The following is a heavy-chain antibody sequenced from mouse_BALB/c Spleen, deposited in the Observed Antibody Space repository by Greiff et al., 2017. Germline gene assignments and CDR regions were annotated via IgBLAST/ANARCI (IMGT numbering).Heavy chain of an antibody. J-gene: IGHJ1*01. CDR3: AGYYGSSYPWYFDV. CDR2: ISYSGST. D-gene: IGHD1-1*01. CDR1: GYSITSDYA. V-gene: IGHV3-2*02. Sequence: EVKLVESGPGLVKPSQSLSLTCTVTGYSITSDYAWNWIRQFPGNKLEWMGYISYSGSTSYNPSLKSRISITRDTSKNQFFLQLNSVTTEDTATYYCAGYYGSSYPWYFDVWGAGTTVTVSS.